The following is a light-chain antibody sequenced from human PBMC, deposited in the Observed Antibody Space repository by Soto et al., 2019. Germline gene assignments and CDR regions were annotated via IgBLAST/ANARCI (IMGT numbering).Light chain of an antibody. CDR1: QRIRPW. CDR3: QQYNTYSTST. V-gene: IGKV1-5*03. Sequence: GDGLTFTCRASQRIRPWIGWYQHKPVTARRLLLYKASHLQSGVPSRCSGSGSGTEFTLAISSLQPDDFATYYCQQYNTYSTSTFGQGTKVDIK. J-gene: IGKJ1*01. CDR2: KAS.